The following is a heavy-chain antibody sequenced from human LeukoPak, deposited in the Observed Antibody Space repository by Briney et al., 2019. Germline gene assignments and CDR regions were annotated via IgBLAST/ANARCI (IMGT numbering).Heavy chain of an antibody. Sequence: SETPSLTCTVSGGSISSYYWSWIRQPAGKGLEWIGRIYTSGSTDYNPSLKSRVTMSVDTSKNQFSLKLSSVTAADTAVYYCARDIGSGSYYYYYMDVWGKGTTVTISS. D-gene: IGHD3-10*01. CDR1: GGSISSYY. V-gene: IGHV4-4*07. CDR2: IYTSGST. J-gene: IGHJ6*03. CDR3: ARDIGSGSYYYYYMDV.